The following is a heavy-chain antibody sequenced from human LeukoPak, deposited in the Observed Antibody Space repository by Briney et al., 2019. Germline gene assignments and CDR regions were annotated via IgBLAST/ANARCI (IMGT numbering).Heavy chain of an antibody. CDR3: ARGSSSWFGRFDP. CDR1: GYTFTGYY. J-gene: IGHJ5*02. CDR2: INPNSGGT. V-gene: IGHV1-2*02. D-gene: IGHD6-13*01. Sequence: ASVKVSCKASGYTFTGYYMHWVRQAPGQGLEWMGWINPNSGGTNYAQKFQGRVTMTRDTSISTAYMELSRLRSDDTAVYYCARGSSSWFGRFDPWGQGTLVTVSS.